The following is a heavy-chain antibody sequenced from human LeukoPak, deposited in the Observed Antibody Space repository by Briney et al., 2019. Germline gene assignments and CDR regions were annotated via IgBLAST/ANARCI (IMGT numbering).Heavy chain of an antibody. V-gene: IGHV1-69*06. CDR2: IIPIFGTA. CDR1: GGTFSSYA. Sequence: SVNVSCKASGGTFSSYAISWVRQAPGRGLEWMGGIIPIFGTANYAQKFQGRVTITADKSTSTAYMDLSSLRSDDTAVYYCAREYFGFVAVAGRSGMDVWGKGTTVTVSS. D-gene: IGHD6-19*01. CDR3: AREYFGFVAVAGRSGMDV. J-gene: IGHJ6*04.